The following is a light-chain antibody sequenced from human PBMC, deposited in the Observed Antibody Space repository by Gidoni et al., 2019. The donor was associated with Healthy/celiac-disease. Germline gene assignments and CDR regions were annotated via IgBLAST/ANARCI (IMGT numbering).Light chain of an antibody. CDR3: QVWDSSTFPV. V-gene: IGLV3-9*01. CDR2: RDS. J-gene: IGLJ2*01. Sequence: SYELTQPLSVSVALGQTARITCGGNNIGSKNVHWYQQKPGQAPVLVIYRDSNRPSGIPERFSGSNSGNTATLTISRAQAGDEADYSCQVWDSSTFPVFGGGTKLTVL. CDR1: NIGSKN.